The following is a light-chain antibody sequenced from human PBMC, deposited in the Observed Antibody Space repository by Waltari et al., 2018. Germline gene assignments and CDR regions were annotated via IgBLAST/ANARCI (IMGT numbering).Light chain of an antibody. J-gene: IGKJ2*01. CDR3: HRYGSAPLYT. CDR2: AAS. CDR1: QSVRSGY. Sequence: IVLTQSPGTLSLSPGERATLSCRASQSVRSGYFAWYQQKPGQAPKLLIYAASRRAAGVPDRFSGSGSGTDVTLTVSRLEPEDFAVYDCHRYGSAPLYTLGQGTRVEIK. V-gene: IGKV3-20*01.